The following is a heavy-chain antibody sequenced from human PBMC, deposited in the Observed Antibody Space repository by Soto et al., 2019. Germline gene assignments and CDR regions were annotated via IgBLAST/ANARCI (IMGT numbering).Heavy chain of an antibody. CDR1: GFTFNNYW. CDR3: ARERGSYFDAFDL. D-gene: IGHD1-26*01. CDR2: IRQDGSET. Sequence: DVQLVESGGGMVQPGGSLRLSCAASGFTFNNYWMSWVRQAPGKGLEWVANIRQDGSETTYLDSVKGRFTISRDNARDVLYLEMNSLRAEDTAVFYCARERGSYFDAFDLWGRGTMVVVAS. V-gene: IGHV3-7*03. J-gene: IGHJ3*01.